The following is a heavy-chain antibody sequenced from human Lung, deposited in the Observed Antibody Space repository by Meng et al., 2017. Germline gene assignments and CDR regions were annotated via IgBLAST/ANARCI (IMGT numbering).Heavy chain of an antibody. V-gene: IGHV3-15*01. CDR2: IKSKPDGETI. CDR1: GYTFSNAW. Sequence: QVVESGGGLVKPGRSLRLSCEGTGYTFSNAWMTWVRQVPGKRLEWVGRIKSKPDGETIDYAAPVKGRFTISRDDSKNTVYLQMNSLKTEDTALYYCTGHIDYWGQGTLVTVSS. CDR3: TGHIDY. J-gene: IGHJ4*02.